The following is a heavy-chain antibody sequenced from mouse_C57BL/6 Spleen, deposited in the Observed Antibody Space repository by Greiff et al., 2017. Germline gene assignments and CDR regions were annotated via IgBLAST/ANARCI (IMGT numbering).Heavy chain of an antibody. CDR1: GFTFSDYG. CDR2: ISSGSSTI. V-gene: IGHV5-17*01. Sequence: EVKLMESGGGLVKPGGSLKLSCAASGFTFSDYGMHWVRQAPEKGLEWVAYISSGSSTIYYADTVKGRFTISRDNAKNTLFLQMTSLRSEDTAMYYCARPDYDYLSAMDYWGQGTSVTVSS. D-gene: IGHD2-4*01. J-gene: IGHJ4*01. CDR3: ARPDYDYLSAMDY.